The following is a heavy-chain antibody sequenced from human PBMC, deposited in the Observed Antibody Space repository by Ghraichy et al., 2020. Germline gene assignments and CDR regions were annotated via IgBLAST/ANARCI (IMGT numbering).Heavy chain of an antibody. D-gene: IGHD6-13*01. J-gene: IGHJ4*02. Sequence: ASVKVSCKVSGYTLTELSMHWVRQAPGKGLEWMGGFDPEDGETIYAQKFQGRVTMTEDTSTDTAYMELSSLRSEDTAVYYCATDSRYSSSWQRVSPIDWGQGTLVTVSS. V-gene: IGHV1-24*01. CDR2: FDPEDGET. CDR3: ATDSRYSSSWQRVSPID. CDR1: GYTLTELS.